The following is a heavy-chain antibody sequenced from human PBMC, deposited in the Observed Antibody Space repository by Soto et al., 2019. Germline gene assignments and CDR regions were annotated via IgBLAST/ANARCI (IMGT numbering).Heavy chain of an antibody. CDR2: INPNSGGT. CDR3: ARGGPAPLIWFGEINNWFDP. Sequence: ASVKVSCKASGYTFTGYYMHWVRQAPGQGLEWMGWINPNSGGTNYAQKFQGWVTMTRDTSISTAYMELSRLRSDETAVYYCARGGPAPLIWFGEINNWFDPWGQGTLVTVSS. CDR1: GYTFTGYY. J-gene: IGHJ5*02. D-gene: IGHD3-10*01. V-gene: IGHV1-2*04.